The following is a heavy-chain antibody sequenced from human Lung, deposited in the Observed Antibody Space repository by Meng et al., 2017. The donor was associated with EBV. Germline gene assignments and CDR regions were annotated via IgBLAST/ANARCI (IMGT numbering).Heavy chain of an antibody. CDR3: AHQAVAGARGWFDP. CDR1: GYTFTGHY. J-gene: IGHJ5*02. V-gene: IGHV1-2*06. CDR2: INPNSGGT. Sequence: VHLVQSGAEVKQPGASMKVSCKASGYTFTGHYMHWVRQAPGQGLEWMGRINPNSGGTNYAQKFQGRVTMTRDTSISTAYMELSRLRSDDTAVYYCAHQAVAGARGWFDPWGQGTLVTVSS. D-gene: IGHD6-19*01.